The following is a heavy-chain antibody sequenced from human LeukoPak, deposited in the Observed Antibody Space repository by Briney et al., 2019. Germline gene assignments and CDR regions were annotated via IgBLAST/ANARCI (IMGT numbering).Heavy chain of an antibody. CDR3: AREGPVTHLFDY. V-gene: IGHV3-11*01. CDR2: ISSSGSTI. Sequence: GGSLRLSCAASGFTFSTYAMSWVRQAPGKGLEWVSYISSSGSTIYYADSVKGRFTISRDNAKNSLYLQMNSLRAEDTAVYYCAREGPVTHLFDYWGQGTLVTVSS. CDR1: GFTFSTYA. J-gene: IGHJ4*02. D-gene: IGHD4-23*01.